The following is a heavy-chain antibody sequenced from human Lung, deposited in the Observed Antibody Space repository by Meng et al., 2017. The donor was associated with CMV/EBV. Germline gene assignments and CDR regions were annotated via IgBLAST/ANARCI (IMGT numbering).Heavy chain of an antibody. V-gene: IGHV3-21*01. D-gene: IGHD1-26*01. Sequence: GGSLRLXCAASGFTFNTYTMNWVRQAPGKGLEWVSSISGSSSFTYYADSVKGRFTISRDNAKNSLYLQMNSLRAEDTAVYYCARQKGATLDYFDYWGHGTLVTVSS. CDR2: ISGSSSFT. CDR3: ARQKGATLDYFDY. CDR1: GFTFNTYT. J-gene: IGHJ4*01.